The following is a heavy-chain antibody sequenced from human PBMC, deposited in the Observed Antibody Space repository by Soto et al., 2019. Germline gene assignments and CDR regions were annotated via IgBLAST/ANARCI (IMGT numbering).Heavy chain of an antibody. CDR2: IRSKANSYAT. D-gene: IGHD3-22*01. CDR1: GFTFSGSA. J-gene: IGHJ4*02. Sequence: EVQLVESGGGLVQPGGSLKLSCAASGFTFSGSAMHWVRQASGKGLEWVGRIRSKANSYATAYAASVKGRFTISRDDSKNTAYLQMNSLKTEDTAVYYCTSSSPDRRYLPYPDYYDSSGQGDYWGQGTLVTVSS. CDR3: TSSSPDRRYLPYPDYYDSSGQGDY. V-gene: IGHV3-73*02.